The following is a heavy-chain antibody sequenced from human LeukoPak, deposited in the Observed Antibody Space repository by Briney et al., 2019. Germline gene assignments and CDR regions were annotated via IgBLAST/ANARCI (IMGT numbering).Heavy chain of an antibody. CDR2: INQDGTIK. J-gene: IGHJ4*02. V-gene: IGHV3-7*01. CDR3: ARIGYSSSSLDY. Sequence: PGRSLRLSCAASGFTYSNYWMTWVRQAPGKGLEWVANINQDGTIKYYADSVKGRFASSRDNGKNSLYIQMNSLRAEDTALYYCARIGYSSSSLDYWGQGTLVTVHS. D-gene: IGHD6-6*01. CDR1: GFTYSNYW.